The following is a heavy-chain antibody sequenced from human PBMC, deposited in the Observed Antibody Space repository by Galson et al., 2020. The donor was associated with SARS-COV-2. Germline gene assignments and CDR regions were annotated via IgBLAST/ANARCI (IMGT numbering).Heavy chain of an antibody. CDR3: ASGDYGVS. CDR2: INPYSGGT. V-gene: IGHV1-2*02. D-gene: IGHD4-17*01. Sequence: ASVKVSCKASGFTFTDYYMNWVRQAPGQGLEWVGWINPYSGGTDQAQNFQGRVTMTSDTTINTAYMELSSLRSDDTAIYYCASGDYGVSWGQGTLITVSS. J-gene: IGHJ1*01. CDR1: GFTFTDYY.